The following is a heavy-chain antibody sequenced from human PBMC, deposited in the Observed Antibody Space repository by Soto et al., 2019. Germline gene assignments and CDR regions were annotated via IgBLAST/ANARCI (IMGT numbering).Heavy chain of an antibody. J-gene: IGHJ6*02. CDR2: IYYSGIT. CDR1: GASIRIGGYD. D-gene: IGHD4-4*01. Sequence: LCTTSPVSGASIRIGGYDWSWIRQHPGKGLEWIGYIYYSGITHYNPSLKSRVTISVDTSKNQFSLRLSSVTAADTAVYYCARSRVVTTVTMDYYYYGMDVWGQGTTVTV. CDR3: ARSRVVTTVTMDYYYYGMDV. V-gene: IGHV4-31*03.